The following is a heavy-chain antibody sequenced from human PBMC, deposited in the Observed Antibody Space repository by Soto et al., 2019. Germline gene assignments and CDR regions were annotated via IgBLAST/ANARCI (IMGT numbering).Heavy chain of an antibody. CDR1: GGSISSGDYY. CDR3: ARGRSYYDILTGYYTRGFDP. J-gene: IGHJ5*02. V-gene: IGHV4-30-4*01. D-gene: IGHD3-9*01. Sequence: PSETLSLTCTVSGGSISSGDYYWSWIRQPPGKGLEWIGYIYYSGSTYYNPSLKSRVTISVDTSKSQFSLKLSSVTAADTAVYYCARGRSYYDILTGYYTRGFDPWGQGTLVTVSS. CDR2: IYYSGST.